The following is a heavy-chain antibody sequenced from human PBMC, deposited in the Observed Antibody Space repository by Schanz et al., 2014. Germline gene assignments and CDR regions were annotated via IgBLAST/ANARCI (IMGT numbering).Heavy chain of an antibody. CDR2: ITYNGGTI. Sequence: EVHLVESGGGLVQPGGSLRLSCAASGITFSSHSFNWVRQAPGKGLEWISYITYNGGTIYYADSVKGRFTISRDNSRDTVYLQMNSLRAGDAAVYYCAKSQGSSFDSWGQGTLVTVSS. CDR3: AKSQGSSFDS. J-gene: IGHJ4*02. V-gene: IGHV3-48*01. D-gene: IGHD6-13*01. CDR1: GITFSSHS.